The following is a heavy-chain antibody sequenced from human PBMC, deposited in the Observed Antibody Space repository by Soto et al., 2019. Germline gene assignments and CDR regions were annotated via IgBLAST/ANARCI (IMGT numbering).Heavy chain of an antibody. CDR2: IVPMLGTP. CDR3: ARNGTYSSTLSPNSGMDV. CDR1: GGTFDNFI. D-gene: IGHD1-26*01. Sequence: QVQLVQSGAEVKEPGSSVRVSCKASGGTFDNFIMNWVRQTPGQGLEWMGGIVPMLGTPTYAEKFKGRVTISATGSTSTMYMEVTSLRSEDTSIYYCARNGTYSSTLSPNSGMDVWGQGPTVTVSS. J-gene: IGHJ6*02. V-gene: IGHV1-69*01.